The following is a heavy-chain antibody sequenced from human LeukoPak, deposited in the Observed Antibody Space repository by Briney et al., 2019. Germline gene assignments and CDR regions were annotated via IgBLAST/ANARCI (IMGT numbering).Heavy chain of an antibody. J-gene: IGHJ6*03. CDR2: IYPDDSDT. Sequence: GASLKISCKGSGYTFSSYWIGWVRQMPGKGLEWMGIIYPDDSDTRYSPSFQGQVTISADTSISTAYLQWSSLKASDTAMYYCARMDYDFWSGYIGDGYYYYMDVWGKGTTVTVS. D-gene: IGHD3-3*01. V-gene: IGHV5-51*01. CDR1: GYTFSSYW. CDR3: ARMDYDFWSGYIGDGYYYYMDV.